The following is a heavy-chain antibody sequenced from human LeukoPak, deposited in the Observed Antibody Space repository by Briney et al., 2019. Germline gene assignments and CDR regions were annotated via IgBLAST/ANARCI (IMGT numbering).Heavy chain of an antibody. V-gene: IGHV4-34*01. J-gene: IGHJ6*03. CDR3: ARGYGNYYMDV. D-gene: IGHD3-10*01. Sequence: PSETLPLTCAVYGGSFSGYYWSWIRQPPGKGLEWIGEINHSGSTNYNPSLKSRVTISVDTSKNQFSLKLSSVTAADTAVYYCARGYGNYYMDVWGKGTTVTVSS. CDR2: INHSGST. CDR1: GGSFSGYY.